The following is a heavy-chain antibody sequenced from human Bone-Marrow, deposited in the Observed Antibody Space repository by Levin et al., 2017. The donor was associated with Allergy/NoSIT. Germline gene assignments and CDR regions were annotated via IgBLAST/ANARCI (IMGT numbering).Heavy chain of an antibody. Sequence: GGSLRLSCKGQGYTFNKFWIGWVRHTHGRGLEFIGIIYPDDSDTRYTASFKGQVTLSVDKSTNTSYLSLNHLQTTDTAIYFCALTNDFQLWGQGTVVTVSS. CDR1: GYTFNKFW. V-gene: IGHV5-51*01. CDR3: ALTNDFQL. D-gene: IGHD1-14*01. J-gene: IGHJ1*01. CDR2: IYPDDSDT.